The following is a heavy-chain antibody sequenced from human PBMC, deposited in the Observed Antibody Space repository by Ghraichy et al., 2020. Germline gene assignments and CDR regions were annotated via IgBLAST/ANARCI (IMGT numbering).Heavy chain of an antibody. Sequence: ASVKVSCKASGFIFTSSGITWVRQAPGQGLEWMGWVSGYNGVTNYAQRYQGRVTMTTDTSTSTAYMELRSLRSDDTAVYYCAINYYDSSGYSFSVDYWGQGTLVTVSS. V-gene: IGHV1-18*04. J-gene: IGHJ4*02. CDR1: GFIFTSSG. D-gene: IGHD3-22*01. CDR3: AINYYDSSGYSFSVDY. CDR2: VSGYNGVT.